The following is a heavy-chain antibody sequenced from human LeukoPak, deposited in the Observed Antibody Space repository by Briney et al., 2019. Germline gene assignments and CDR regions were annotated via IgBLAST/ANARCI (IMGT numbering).Heavy chain of an antibody. D-gene: IGHD2-21*02. V-gene: IGHV1-2*02. CDR3: ARDRGSLAVGDSRTSDY. CDR2: INPNSGGT. Sequence: ASVKVSCKASGYTFTGYYMHWVRQAPGQGLEWMGWINPNSGGTNYAQKFQGRVTMTRDTSISTAYMELSRLRFDDTAVYYCARDRGSLAVGDSRTSDYWGQGTLVTVSS. J-gene: IGHJ4*02. CDR1: GYTFTGYY.